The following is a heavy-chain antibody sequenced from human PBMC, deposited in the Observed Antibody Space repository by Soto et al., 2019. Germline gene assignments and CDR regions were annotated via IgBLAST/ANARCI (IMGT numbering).Heavy chain of an antibody. D-gene: IGHD6-19*01. CDR3: ARDLRVSGWEENWFDP. J-gene: IGHJ5*02. Sequence: ESGGGVVQPGRSLRLSCEASGFTFSSYAMHWVRQAPGKGLEWLAVISYDGSNKYYADSVKGRFTSSRDNSKNTLYLQMNSLRAEDTAVYYCARDLRVSGWEENWFDPWGQGTLVTVSS. V-gene: IGHV3-30-3*01. CDR1: GFTFSSYA. CDR2: ISYDGSNK.